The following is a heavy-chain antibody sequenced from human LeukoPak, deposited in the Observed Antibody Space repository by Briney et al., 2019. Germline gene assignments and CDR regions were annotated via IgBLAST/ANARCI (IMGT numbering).Heavy chain of an antibody. J-gene: IGHJ4*02. Sequence: GGSLRLSCAASGFTFSSYWMHWVRQAPGKGLEWVAVISYDGSNKYYADSVKGRFTISRDNSKSTLYLQMNSLRAEDTAVYYCARKGVTFDYWGQGTLVTVSS. CDR1: GFTFSSYW. V-gene: IGHV3-30-3*01. CDR3: ARKGVTFDY. D-gene: IGHD3-10*01. CDR2: ISYDGSNK.